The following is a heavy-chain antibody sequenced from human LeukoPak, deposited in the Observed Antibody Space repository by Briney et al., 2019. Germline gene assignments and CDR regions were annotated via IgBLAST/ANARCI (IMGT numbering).Heavy chain of an antibody. CDR3: ARETPYGDYTYYFDY. Sequence: SETLSLTCTVSGGSISSGDYYWSWIRQPPEKGLEWIGYIYYSGSTYYNPSLKSRVTISVDTSKNQFSLKLSSVTAADTAVYYCARETPYGDYTYYFDYWGQGTLVTVSS. CDR2: IYYSGST. D-gene: IGHD4-17*01. V-gene: IGHV4-30-4*01. J-gene: IGHJ4*02. CDR1: GGSISSGDYY.